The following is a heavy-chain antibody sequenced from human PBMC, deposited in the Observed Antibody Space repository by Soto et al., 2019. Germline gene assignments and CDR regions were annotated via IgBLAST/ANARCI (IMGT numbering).Heavy chain of an antibody. CDR1: GYSFAGYW. V-gene: IGHV5-10-1*01. CDR2: LDPSDSQT. CDR3: ARQIYDSDTGPNFQYYFDS. Sequence: LKISCKGSGYSFAGYWITWVRQKPGKGLEWMGRLDPSDSQTYYSPSFRGHVTISVTKSITTVFLQWSSLRASDTAMYYCARQIYDSDTGPNFQYYFDSWGQGTPVTVSS. J-gene: IGHJ4*02. D-gene: IGHD3-22*01.